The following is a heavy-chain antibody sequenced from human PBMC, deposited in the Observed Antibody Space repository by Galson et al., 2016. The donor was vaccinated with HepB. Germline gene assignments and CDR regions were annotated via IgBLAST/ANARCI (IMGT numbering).Heavy chain of an antibody. CDR2: IIPMFATA. D-gene: IGHD2-15*01. CDR3: ARDRGFSFDL. J-gene: IGHJ4*02. Sequence: SVKVSCKASGGIFNHYTYSWVRQAPGQGLEWMGGIIPMFATAQYAQNFQGRLTITADESTNTASMELSSLRAEDTAVYYCARDRGFSFDLWGQGTLVTVSS. CDR1: GGIFNHYT. V-gene: IGHV1-69*13.